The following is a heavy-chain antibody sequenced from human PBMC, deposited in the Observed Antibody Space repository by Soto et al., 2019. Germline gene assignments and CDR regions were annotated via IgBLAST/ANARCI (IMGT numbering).Heavy chain of an antibody. CDR1: GFTFSHMW. Sequence: EVQLVESGGGLVEPGGSLTLVCAASGFTFSHMWMSWVRQGPGKGPEWVGRIKSKSDGGTIDYAAPGRGRFTISRDDSREMVFLQMSSLKVEDTAVYYCTTSPDIVVVPTVGHYEAFDVWDQGTMVTVSP. CDR3: TTSPDIVVVPTVGHYEAFDV. J-gene: IGHJ3*01. CDR2: IKSKSDGGTI. V-gene: IGHV3-15*01. D-gene: IGHD2-21*01.